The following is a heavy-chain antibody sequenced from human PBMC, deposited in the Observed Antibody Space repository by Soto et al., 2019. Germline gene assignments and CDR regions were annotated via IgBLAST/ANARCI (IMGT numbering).Heavy chain of an antibody. Sequence: GASVKVSCKASGGTFSSYAISWVRQAPGQGLEWMGGIIPIFGTANYAQKFQGRVTITADESTSTAYMELSSLRSEDTAVYYCARDLAGGRIAEAGSYDGMDVWGQGTTVTVSS. J-gene: IGHJ6*02. V-gene: IGHV1-69*13. CDR2: IIPIFGTA. CDR1: GGTFSSYA. CDR3: ARDLAGGRIAEAGSYDGMDV. D-gene: IGHD6-19*01.